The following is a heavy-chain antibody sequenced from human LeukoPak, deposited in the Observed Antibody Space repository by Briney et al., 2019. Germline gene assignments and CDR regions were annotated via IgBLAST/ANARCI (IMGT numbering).Heavy chain of an antibody. CDR3: ARGGYCSSTSCQEWFDP. CDR2: TSYDGSNK. D-gene: IGHD2-2*01. Sequence: GGSLRLSCAASGFTFSSYAMHWVRQAPGKGLEWVAVTSYDGSNKYYADSVKGRFTISRDNSKNTLYLQMNSLRAEDTAVYYCARGGYCSSTSCQEWFDPWGQGTLVTVSS. J-gene: IGHJ5*02. V-gene: IGHV3-30-3*01. CDR1: GFTFSSYA.